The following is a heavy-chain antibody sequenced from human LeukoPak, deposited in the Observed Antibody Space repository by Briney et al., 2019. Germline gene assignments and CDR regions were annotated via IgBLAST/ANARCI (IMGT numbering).Heavy chain of an antibody. CDR2: INPNINGT. D-gene: IGHD6-25*01. CDR3: ARERTPGSGYGVDY. CDR1: GYTFTRYY. Sequence: ASVKVSCKASGYTFTRYYIHWVRQAPGQGLEWMGWINPNINGTNYAQKFQGRVTMTGDRSISTAYMELSRLRSDDTAVYYCARERTPGSGYGVDYWGQGTVVTVS. J-gene: IGHJ4*02. V-gene: IGHV1-2*02.